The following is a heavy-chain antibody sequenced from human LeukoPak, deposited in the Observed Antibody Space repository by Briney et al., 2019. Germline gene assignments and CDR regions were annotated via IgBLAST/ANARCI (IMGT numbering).Heavy chain of an antibody. Sequence: SETLSLTCAVYGGSFSGYYWGWIRQPPGKGLEWIGEINHSGSTNYNPSLKSRVTISVDTSKNQFSLKLSSVTAADTAVYYCARARGGLTRFDYWGQGTLVTVSS. J-gene: IGHJ4*02. D-gene: IGHD1-20*01. CDR3: ARARGGLTRFDY. V-gene: IGHV4-34*01. CDR1: GGSFSGYY. CDR2: INHSGST.